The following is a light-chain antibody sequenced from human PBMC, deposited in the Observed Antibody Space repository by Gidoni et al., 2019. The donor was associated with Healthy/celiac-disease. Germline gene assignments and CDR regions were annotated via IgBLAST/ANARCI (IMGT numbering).Light chain of an antibody. Sequence: SSEPTQDPAVSVSLGQTVRITCQGDSLRSYYASWYQQKPGQAPVLVIYGKNNRPSGLPDRFSGSSSGNTASLTITGAQAEDEADYYCNSRDSSGNHLVFGTGTKVTVL. CDR1: SLRSYY. CDR3: NSRDSSGNHLV. CDR2: GKN. J-gene: IGLJ1*01. V-gene: IGLV3-19*01.